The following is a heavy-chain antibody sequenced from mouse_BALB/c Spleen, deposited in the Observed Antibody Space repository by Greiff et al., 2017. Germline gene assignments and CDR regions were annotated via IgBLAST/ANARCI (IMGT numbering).Heavy chain of an antibody. CDR2: ISNGGGST. V-gene: IGHV5-12-2*01. Sequence: EVMLVESGGGLVQPGGSLKLSCAASGFTFSSYTMSWVRQTPEKRLEWVAYISNGGGSTYYPDTVKGRFTISRDNAKNTLYLQMSSLKSEDTAMYYCARLGTSYGSSYYAMDYWGQGTSVTVSS. CDR1: GFTFSSYT. D-gene: IGHD1-1*01. CDR3: ARLGTSYGSSYYAMDY. J-gene: IGHJ4*01.